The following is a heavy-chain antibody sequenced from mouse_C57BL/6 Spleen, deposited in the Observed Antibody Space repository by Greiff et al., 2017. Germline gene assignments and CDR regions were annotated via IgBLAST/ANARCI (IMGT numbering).Heavy chain of an antibody. J-gene: IGHJ2*01. CDR3: ARWGYDMDY. D-gene: IGHD2-3*01. V-gene: IGHV1-22*01. Sequence: VQLQQSGPELVKPGASVKMSCKASGYTFTDYNMHWVKQSLGKSLEWIGYINPNNGGTSYNQKFKGKATLTVNKSSSTAYMELRSLTSEDSAVYDCARWGYDMDYWGQGTTLTVSS. CDR2: INPNNGGT. CDR1: GYTFTDYN.